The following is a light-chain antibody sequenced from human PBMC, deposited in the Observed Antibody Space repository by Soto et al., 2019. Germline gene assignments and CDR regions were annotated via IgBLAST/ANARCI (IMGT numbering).Light chain of an antibody. Sequence: EIVMTQSPATLPVSPGERATLSCRASQSVSSNLAWYQQKPGQAPRFLIYGASTRATGIPARFSGSGSGTEFTLTISSLQPEDFATYYCQQSYSTPYTFGQGTKLEIK. CDR1: QSVSSN. CDR2: GAS. V-gene: IGKV3-15*01. J-gene: IGKJ2*01. CDR3: QQSYSTPYT.